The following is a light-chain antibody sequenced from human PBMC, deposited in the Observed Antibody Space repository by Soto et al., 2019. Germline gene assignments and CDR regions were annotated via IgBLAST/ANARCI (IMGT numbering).Light chain of an antibody. CDR2: DVS. J-gene: IGLJ1*01. CDR3: ASYTTSSTYV. V-gene: IGLV2-14*01. Sequence: QSVLTQPASVSGSPGQSIAISCTGTSSDVGGYNYVSWYQQNPGKAPNFIIYDVSNRPSGVSDRFSGSKSGNTASLTISGLQAEDEADYYCASYTTSSTYVFGTGTKLTVL. CDR1: SSDVGGYNY.